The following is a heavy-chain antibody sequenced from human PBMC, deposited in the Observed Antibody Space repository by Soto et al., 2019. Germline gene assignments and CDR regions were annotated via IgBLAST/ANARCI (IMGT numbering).Heavy chain of an antibody. Sequence: PGGSLRLSCAASGFTFSSYGMHWVRQAPGKGLEWVAVISYDGSNKYYADSVKGRFTISRDNSKNTLYLQMNSLRAEDTAVYYCARQNVLEWYYYYYYYGMDVGGQGTTVTVPS. J-gene: IGHJ6*02. CDR1: GFTFSSYG. CDR3: ARQNVLEWYYYYYYYGMDV. CDR2: ISYDGSNK. D-gene: IGHD3-3*01. V-gene: IGHV3-30*03.